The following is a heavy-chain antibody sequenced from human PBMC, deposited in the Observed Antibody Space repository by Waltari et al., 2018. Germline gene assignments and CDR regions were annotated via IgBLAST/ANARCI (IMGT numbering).Heavy chain of an antibody. CDR2: INHSGST. J-gene: IGHJ4*02. D-gene: IGHD1-26*01. CDR1: GGSFSGYY. CDR3: ARGETTTTSFDY. V-gene: IGHV4-34*01. Sequence: QVQLQQWGAGLLKPSETLSLTCAVYGGSFSGYYWSWIRQPPGKGLEWIGEINHSGSTNYNPSLKSRVTISVDTSKNQVSLKLSSVTAADTAVYDCARGETTTTSFDYWGQGTLVTVSS.